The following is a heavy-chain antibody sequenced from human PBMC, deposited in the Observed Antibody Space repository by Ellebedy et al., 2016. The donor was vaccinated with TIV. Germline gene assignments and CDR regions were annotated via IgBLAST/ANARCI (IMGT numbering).Heavy chain of an antibody. CDR2: IKADGSGI. D-gene: IGHD3-10*01. V-gene: IGHV3-74*03. CDR3: AKYRGESAYYHGLDV. J-gene: IGHJ6*02. Sequence: GGSLRLSCAASGFSFGSYWMPWVRQPPGKGLEWVSRIKADGSGITYADSVRGRFTISRDNAKNTLYLQMNSLRAEDTAVYYCAKYRGESAYYHGLDVWGQGTTVTVSS. CDR1: GFSFGSYW.